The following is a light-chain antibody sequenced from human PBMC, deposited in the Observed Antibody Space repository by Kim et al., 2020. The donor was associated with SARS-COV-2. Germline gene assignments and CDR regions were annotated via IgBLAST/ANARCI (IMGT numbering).Light chain of an antibody. V-gene: IGKV3-11*01. CDR3: QKRTNWPLT. J-gene: IGKJ5*01. Sequence: VLTQSPSTLSLSPGETATLSCRASHGIVNSLAWYQQKPGQAPRLLIYDASNRAAGAPARFSGGGSGTDFTLTIPALRPEDSGVYYCQKRTNWPLTFGQGTRLEIK. CDR2: DAS. CDR1: HGIVNS.